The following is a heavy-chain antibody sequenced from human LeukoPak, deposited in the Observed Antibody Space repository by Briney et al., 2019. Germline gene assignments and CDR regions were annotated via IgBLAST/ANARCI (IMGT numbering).Heavy chain of an antibody. Sequence: SETLSLTCAVYGGSFSAYFWSWIRQPPGKGLEWIGEINHSGGTNYNPSLKSRVAISVDTSKNQFSLKLSSVTAADTAVYYCARLDYYDSSGHNWFDPWGQGTLVTVSS. CDR3: ARLDYYDSSGHNWFDP. D-gene: IGHD3-22*01. J-gene: IGHJ5*02. CDR1: GGSFSAYF. V-gene: IGHV4-34*01. CDR2: INHSGGT.